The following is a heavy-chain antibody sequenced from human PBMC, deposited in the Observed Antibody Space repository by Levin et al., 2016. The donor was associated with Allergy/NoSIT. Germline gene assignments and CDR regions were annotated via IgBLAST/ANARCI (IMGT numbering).Heavy chain of an antibody. Sequence: ASVKVSCKASGYSFTDYFLHWVRQAPGQGPEWMGWIDPHNGDTKYAKKFQGWVTMTRDTSVNTAYMELNRLRFDDTAVYYCARDSGLGRSYSSYYSMDVWGQGTTVTVSS. CDR3: ARDSGLGRSYSSYYSMDV. D-gene: IGHD2-21*01. V-gene: IGHV1-2*04. CDR2: IDPHNGDT. J-gene: IGHJ6*02. CDR1: GYSFTDYF.